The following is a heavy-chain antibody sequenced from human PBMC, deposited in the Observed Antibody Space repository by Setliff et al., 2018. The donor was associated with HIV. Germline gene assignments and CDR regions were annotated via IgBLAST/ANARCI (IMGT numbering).Heavy chain of an antibody. CDR3: ARDARWLQFPYFDY. CDR2: IYTDGST. CDR1: GGSFSGYF. Sequence: KTSETLSLTCAVYGGSFSGYFWTWIRQPAGKGLEWIGHIYTDGSTNYNPSFRSRVTISVDSSKNQFSLKLSSVTAADTAVYYCARDARWLQFPYFDYWGQGTLVTVSS. D-gene: IGHD5-12*01. V-gene: IGHV4-4*07. J-gene: IGHJ4*01.